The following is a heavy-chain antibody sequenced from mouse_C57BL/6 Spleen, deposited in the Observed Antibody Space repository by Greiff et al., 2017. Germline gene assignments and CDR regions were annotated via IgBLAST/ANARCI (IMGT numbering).Heavy chain of an antibody. V-gene: IGHV5-17*01. CDR3: ARTTVVARYFDV. CDR1: GFTFSDYG. J-gene: IGHJ1*03. CDR2: ISSGSSTI. Sequence: VQLKESGGGLVKPGGSLKLSCAASGFTFSDYGMHWVRQAPEKGLEWVAYISSGSSTIYYADTVKGRFTISRDNAKNTLFLQMTSLRSEDTAMYYCARTTVVARYFDVWGTGTTVTVSS. D-gene: IGHD1-1*01.